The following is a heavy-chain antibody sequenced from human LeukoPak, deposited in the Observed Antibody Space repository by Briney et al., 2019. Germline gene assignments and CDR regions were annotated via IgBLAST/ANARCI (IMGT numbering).Heavy chain of an antibody. Sequence: PGGSLRLSCAASGFTFSSYAMSWVRQAPGKGLEWVSAISGSGGSTYYADSVKGRFTISRDNSKNTLYLQMNSLRAEDTAVYYCAKDSFLGWNYYDSSGYLSGYWGQGTLVTVSS. J-gene: IGHJ4*02. CDR2: ISGSGGST. CDR1: GFTFSSYA. CDR3: AKDSFLGWNYYDSSGYLSGY. D-gene: IGHD3-22*01. V-gene: IGHV3-23*01.